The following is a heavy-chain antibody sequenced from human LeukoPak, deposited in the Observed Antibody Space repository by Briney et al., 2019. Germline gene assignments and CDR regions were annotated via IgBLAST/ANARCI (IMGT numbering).Heavy chain of an antibody. CDR2: IKQYGSEK. Sequence: PGRSLRLSCAASGFTFSIYWMSWVRQAPGKGLEWVANIKQYGSEKYYVDSVKGRFTISRDNAKNSLYLQMNSLRVEDTAVYYCARADVPAGTGFMDVWGQGTTVTVSS. D-gene: IGHD6-13*01. CDR1: GFTFSIYW. V-gene: IGHV3-7*04. CDR3: ARADVPAGTGFMDV. J-gene: IGHJ6*02.